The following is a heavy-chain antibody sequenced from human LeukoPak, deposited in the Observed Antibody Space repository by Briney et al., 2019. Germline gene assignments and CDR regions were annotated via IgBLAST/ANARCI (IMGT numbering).Heavy chain of an antibody. D-gene: IGHD2-2*02. Sequence: GGSLRLSCAASGFTFSSYGMHWVRQAPGKGLDWVSAISGSGGSTYYADSVKGRFTISRDNSKNTLYLQMNSLRAEDTAVYYCARVPAAIISFVDYWGQGTLVTVSS. CDR3: ARVPAAIISFVDY. V-gene: IGHV3-23*01. CDR1: GFTFSSYG. CDR2: ISGSGGST. J-gene: IGHJ4*02.